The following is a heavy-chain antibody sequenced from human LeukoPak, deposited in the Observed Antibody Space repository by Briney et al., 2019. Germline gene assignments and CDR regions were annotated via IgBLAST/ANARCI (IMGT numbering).Heavy chain of an antibody. CDR1: GGTFSSYA. J-gene: IGHJ4*02. Sequence: ASVKVSCKASGGTFSSYAISWVRQAPGQGLEWMGRIIPILGIANYAQKFQGRVTITADKSTSTAYMELSSLRSEDTAVYYCAREPPTIAVAGIGYFDYWGQGTLVTVSS. V-gene: IGHV1-69*04. D-gene: IGHD6-19*01. CDR3: AREPPTIAVAGIGYFDY. CDR2: IIPILGIA.